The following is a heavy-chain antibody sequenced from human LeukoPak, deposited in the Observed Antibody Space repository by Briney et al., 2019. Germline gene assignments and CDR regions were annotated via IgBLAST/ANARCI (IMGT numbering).Heavy chain of an antibody. CDR3: ARGDCSGGSCYLSLTTIDY. CDR2: IKQDGSEK. D-gene: IGHD2-15*01. CDR1: GFTFSSYW. V-gene: IGHV3-7*04. J-gene: IGHJ4*02. Sequence: PGGSLRLSCAASGFTFSSYWMTWVRQAPGKGLEWVANIKQDGSEKYYVDSVKGRFTISRDNARNSLYLQMNSLRAEDTAAYYCARGDCSGGSCYLSLTTIDYWGQGTLVTVSS.